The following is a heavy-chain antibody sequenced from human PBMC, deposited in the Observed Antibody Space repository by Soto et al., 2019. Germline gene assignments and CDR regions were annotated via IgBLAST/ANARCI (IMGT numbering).Heavy chain of an antibody. J-gene: IGHJ6*02. CDR1: GYTFTSYG. Sequence: ASVKISCKASGYTFTSYGISWVRQAPGQGLEWMGWISAYNGNTNYAQKLQGRVTMTTDASTSTAYMELRSLRSDDTAVYYCARHWQQLVSRGSYYYGMEVWGQGTTVTVSS. CDR2: ISAYNGNT. CDR3: ARHWQQLVSRGSYYYGMEV. D-gene: IGHD6-13*01. V-gene: IGHV1-18*04.